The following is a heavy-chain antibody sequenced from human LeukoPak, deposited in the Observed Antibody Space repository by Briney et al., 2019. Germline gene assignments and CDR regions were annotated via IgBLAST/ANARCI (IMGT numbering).Heavy chain of an antibody. CDR1: GGSISSYY. Sequence: PSETLSLTCTVSGGSISSYYWSWIRQPPGKGLEWIGYIYYSGSTNYNPSLKSRVTISVDTSKNQFSLKLSSVTAADTAVYYCARDGGSSSGWHIWGQGTLVTVSS. V-gene: IGHV4-59*12. CDR2: IYYSGST. J-gene: IGHJ4*02. D-gene: IGHD6-19*01. CDR3: ARDGGSSSGWHI.